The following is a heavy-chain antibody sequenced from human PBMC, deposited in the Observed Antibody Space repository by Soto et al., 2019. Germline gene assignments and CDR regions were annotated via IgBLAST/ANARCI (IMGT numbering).Heavy chain of an antibody. CDR2: IDWDDDK. D-gene: IGHD6-13*01. Sequence: SGPTLVNPTQTLTLTCTFSGFSLSTSGMCVSWIRQPPGKALEWLALIDWDDDKYYSTSLKTRLTISKDTSKNQVVLTMTNMDPVETPTYYCARMSYSKDYYYYGMDVWGQGTTVTVSS. V-gene: IGHV2-70*01. CDR3: ARMSYSKDYYYYGMDV. J-gene: IGHJ6*02. CDR1: GFSLSTSGMC.